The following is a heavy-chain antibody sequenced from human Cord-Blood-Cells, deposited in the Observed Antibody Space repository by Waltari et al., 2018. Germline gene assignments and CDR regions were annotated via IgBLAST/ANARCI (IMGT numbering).Heavy chain of an antibody. CDR3: ARDRGDGSGSFDAFDI. CDR2: IYHSGST. D-gene: IGHD3-10*01. J-gene: IGHJ3*02. CDR1: GGPISSSNW. Sequence: QVQLPESGPGLVKPSGTLSLTCAVSGGPISSSNWWSWVRQPPGKGLEWIGEIYHSGSTNYNPSLKSRVTISVDKSKNQFSLKLSSVTAADTAVYYCARDRGDGSGSFDAFDIWGQGTMVTVSS. V-gene: IGHV4-4*02.